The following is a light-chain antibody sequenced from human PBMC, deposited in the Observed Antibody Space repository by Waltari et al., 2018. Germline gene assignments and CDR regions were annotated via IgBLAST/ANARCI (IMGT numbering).Light chain of an antibody. Sequence: EIVLTQSPGTLSLSPGERATLSCRASQSVTTNFLAWYQQKLGQAPRLLIYGASTRATGIPDKFSGSGSGTDFTLTISRLEPEDFAVYYCQQYGSSHTFGQGTKLEIK. CDR3: QQYGSSHT. V-gene: IGKV3-20*01. CDR2: GAS. CDR1: QSVTTNF. J-gene: IGKJ2*01.